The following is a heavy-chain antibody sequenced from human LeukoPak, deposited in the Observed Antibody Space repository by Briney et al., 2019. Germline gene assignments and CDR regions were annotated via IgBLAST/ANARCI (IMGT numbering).Heavy chain of an antibody. Sequence: GGSLRLSCAASGFTFSGYSMNWVRQAPGKGLEWVSSINSISNYIYYADSVKGRFTISRDNAKNSLYLQMNSLRAEDTAVYYCARDSLGKLFDCWGQGTLVTVSS. J-gene: IGHJ4*02. CDR2: INSISNYI. CDR3: ARDSLGKLFDC. V-gene: IGHV3-21*01. CDR1: GFTFSGYS.